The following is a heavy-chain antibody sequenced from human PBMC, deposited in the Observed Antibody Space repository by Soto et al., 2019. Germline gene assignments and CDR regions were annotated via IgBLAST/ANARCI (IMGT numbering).Heavy chain of an antibody. V-gene: IGHV4-30-4*01. J-gene: IGHJ4*02. Sequence: LSLTCTVSGGSITSDYSCWSWIRQPPGEGLEWIGHIFDSGTTYTNPSLRSQVAISLDTSKNHFSLTLSSVTAADTAVYYCARGPSGDKVHYWGQGALVTVSS. D-gene: IGHD7-27*01. CDR2: IFDSGTT. CDR3: ARGPSGDKVHY. CDR1: GGSITSDYSC.